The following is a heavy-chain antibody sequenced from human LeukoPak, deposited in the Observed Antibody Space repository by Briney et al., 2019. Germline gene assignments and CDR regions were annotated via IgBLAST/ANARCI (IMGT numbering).Heavy chain of an antibody. V-gene: IGHV3-23*01. J-gene: IGHJ4*02. CDR1: GFTFSSYA. CDR2: ISGSAGST. CDR3: AKGSTSLFDY. D-gene: IGHD2-2*01. Sequence: GGSLRLSCAASGFTFSSYAMNWVRQAPGKGLEWVSIISGSAGSTYYADSVKGRFTISRDNSKNTLYLQMNSLRAEDTAVYYCAKGSTSLFDYWGQGTPVTVSS.